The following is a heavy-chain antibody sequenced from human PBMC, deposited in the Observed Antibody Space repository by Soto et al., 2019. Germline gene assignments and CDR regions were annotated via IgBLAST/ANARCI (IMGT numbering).Heavy chain of an antibody. V-gene: IGHV4-31*03. CDR2: IYYSGST. Sequence: SETLSLTCTVSGGSVSSGAYYWTWIRQRPGKGLEWIGYIYYSGSTYYSPSLKSRLSISLGTSKNQFSPRLSSVTAADTAMYYCARARLRAVYAFDIWGQGTMVTVSS. J-gene: IGHJ3*02. CDR3: ARARLRAVYAFDI. CDR1: GGSVSSGAYY. D-gene: IGHD5-12*01.